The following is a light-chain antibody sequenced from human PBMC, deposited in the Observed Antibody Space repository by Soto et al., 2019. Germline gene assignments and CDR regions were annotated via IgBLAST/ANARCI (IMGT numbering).Light chain of an antibody. CDR2: EDS. CDR3: ATWDSGLRPGGF. Sequence: QSVLTQPPSVSAAPGQRVTISCSGSDSNIGDNYVSWYQQLPGTAPKLLIFEDSKRPLGIPDRFSGSKSGTSATLGITGLQTGDEADYYCATWDSGLRPGGFFGTGTKLTVL. J-gene: IGLJ1*01. CDR1: DSNIGDNY. V-gene: IGLV1-51*02.